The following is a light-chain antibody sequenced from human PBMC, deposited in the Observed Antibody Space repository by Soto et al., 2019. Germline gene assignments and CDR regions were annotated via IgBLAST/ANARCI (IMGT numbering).Light chain of an antibody. V-gene: IGLV2-14*03. CDR1: SSDVGAYDY. Sequence: QSVLTQPASVSGSPGQSIAISCTGTSSDVGAYDYVSWYQQHPGKAPKVIISDVYNRPSGVSNRFSGSKSGNTASLTISGLQAEDEADYYCGSYTTSGSVIFGGGTKPPS. CDR3: GSYTTSGSVI. CDR2: DVY. J-gene: IGLJ2*01.